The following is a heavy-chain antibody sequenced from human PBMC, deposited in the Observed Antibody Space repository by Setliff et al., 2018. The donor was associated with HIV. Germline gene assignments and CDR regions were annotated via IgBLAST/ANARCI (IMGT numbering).Heavy chain of an antibody. D-gene: IGHD1-1*01. CDR1: GGSFSGHY. V-gene: IGHV4-34*01. CDR3: ATVIGWNDATDC. CDR2: INHSGTT. J-gene: IGHJ4*02. Sequence: SETLSLTCAVYGGSFSGHYWSWIRQPPGEGLEWIGEINHSGTTNYNPSLKSRVIMSIDTSKNQFSLKLTSVTAADTAVYYCATVIGWNDATDCWGQGTLVTVSS.